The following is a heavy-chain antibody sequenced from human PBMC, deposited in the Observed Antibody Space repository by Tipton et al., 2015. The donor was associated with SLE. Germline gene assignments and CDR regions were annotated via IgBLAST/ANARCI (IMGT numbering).Heavy chain of an antibody. CDR2: IYHSGTT. CDR1: GGSISSTNW. J-gene: IGHJ6*03. CDR3: VRGPWAYYYYMDV. Sequence: GLVKPSGTLSLTCAVSGGSISSTNWWNWVRQPPGKGLEWIGEIYHSGTTYYNPSLKSRVTISLDKSMNQFSLKLSSVTVADTAVYYCVRGPWAYYYYMDVWGKGTKVTVSS. V-gene: IGHV4-4*02. D-gene: IGHD7-27*01.